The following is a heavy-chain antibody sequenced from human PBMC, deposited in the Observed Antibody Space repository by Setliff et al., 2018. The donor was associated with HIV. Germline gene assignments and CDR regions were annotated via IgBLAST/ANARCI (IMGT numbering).Heavy chain of an antibody. CDR3: ARDRSSGWSKDWFDT. CDR1: GGSFSDYY. CDR2: INHRGST. J-gene: IGHJ5*02. V-gene: IGHV4-34*01. D-gene: IGHD6-19*01. Sequence: PSETLSLTCAVYGGSFSDYYWTWIRQSPGKGLEWIGEINHRGSTNYNPSLKSRVTVSVDTAKNQFSLKLGSVTAADTAMYHCARDRSSGWSKDWFDTWGQGILVTVSS.